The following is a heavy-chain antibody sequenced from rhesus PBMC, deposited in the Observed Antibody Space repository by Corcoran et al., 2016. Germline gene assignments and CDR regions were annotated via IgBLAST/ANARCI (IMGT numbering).Heavy chain of an antibody. CDR1: GGSISSSY. CDR3: ARDEVSRGYFDY. Sequence: QLQLQESGPGLVKPSETLSVTCAVSGGSISSSYWSWIRQAPGKGLEWIGYIYGSGSSTNYNPSLKMRFTLSVDTSKNQLSLKLSSVTTADTAVYYCARDEVSRGYFDYWGQGVLVTVSS. J-gene: IGHJ4*01. CDR2: IYGSGSST. V-gene: IGHV4-169*02.